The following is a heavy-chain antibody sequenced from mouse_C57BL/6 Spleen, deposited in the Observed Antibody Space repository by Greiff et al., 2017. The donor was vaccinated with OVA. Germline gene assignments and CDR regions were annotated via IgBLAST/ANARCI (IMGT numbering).Heavy chain of an antibody. Sequence: VKVVESGPGLVAPSQSLSITCTVSGFSLTSYAISWVRQPPGKGLEWLGVIWTGGGTNYNSALKSRLSISNDNSKSQVFLKMNSLQTDDTARYYCARKGDGYYYAMDYWGQGTSVTVSS. J-gene: IGHJ4*01. D-gene: IGHD2-3*01. CDR2: IWTGGGT. CDR1: GFSLTSYA. CDR3: ARKGDGYYYAMDY. V-gene: IGHV2-9-1*01.